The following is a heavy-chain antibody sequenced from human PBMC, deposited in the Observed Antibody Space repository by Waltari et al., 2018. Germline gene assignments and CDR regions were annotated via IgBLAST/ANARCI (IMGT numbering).Heavy chain of an antibody. CDR1: GCNFGSYE. J-gene: IGHJ4*02. CDR3: ARDTLYCSGGSCYPFWDY. D-gene: IGHD2-15*01. CDR2: ISSSASTI. V-gene: IGHV3-48*03. Sequence: EVQLVEAGGGSVKAGGSVRLSCAASGCNFGSYEMSEVRQAPGKGLDWVSYISSSASTIYYADSVKGLFTISRDNAMNSLYLQMNSLRAEDTAVYYFARDTLYCSGGSCYPFWDYWGQGPLVTVSS.